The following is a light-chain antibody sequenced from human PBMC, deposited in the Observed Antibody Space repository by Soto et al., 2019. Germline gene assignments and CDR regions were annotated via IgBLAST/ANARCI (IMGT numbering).Light chain of an antibody. V-gene: IGKV1-5*01. J-gene: IGKJ1*01. CDR1: QSISSW. Sequence: DIQMTQSPSTLSASVGDRVTITCRASQSISSWLAWYQQKPGKAPKLLIYDASSLESGVTSRFSGSGSGTEFTLTISSLQPDDFATYYGQQYNSYLGTFGQGTKVEIK. CDR2: DAS. CDR3: QQYNSYLGT.